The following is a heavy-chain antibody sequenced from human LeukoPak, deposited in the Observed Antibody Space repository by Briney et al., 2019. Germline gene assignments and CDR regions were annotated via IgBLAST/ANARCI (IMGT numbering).Heavy chain of an antibody. CDR1: GFTFSSYS. J-gene: IGHJ4*02. Sequence: GGSLRLSCAASGFTFSSYSMNWVRQAPGKGLEWVSYISYSGITIYYADSVKGRFTISRDNAKTSLFLQMDSLRAEDTAVYYCASGSAYYDSSGYYWGRFDYWGQGTLVTVSS. CDR2: ISYSGITI. V-gene: IGHV3-48*04. CDR3: ASGSAYYDSSGYYWGRFDY. D-gene: IGHD3-22*01.